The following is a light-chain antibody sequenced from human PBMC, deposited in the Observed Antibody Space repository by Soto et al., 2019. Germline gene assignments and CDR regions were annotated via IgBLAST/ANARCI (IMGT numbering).Light chain of an antibody. V-gene: IGKV1-16*02. CDR1: EDIKTS. J-gene: IGKJ5*01. CDR3: QQYDSYPLT. CDR2: AAS. Sequence: DIQMTQSPSSLSASVGDRVTITCRASEDIKTSVAWFQQKPGQAPESLIFAASLLQDGVPPKFSGRGSGTRFTLTISSLQPDDFATYYCQQYDSYPLTFGQGTRLENK.